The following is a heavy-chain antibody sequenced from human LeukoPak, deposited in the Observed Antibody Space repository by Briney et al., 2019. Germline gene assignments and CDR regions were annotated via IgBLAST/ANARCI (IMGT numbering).Heavy chain of an antibody. CDR1: GGSFSGYY. CDR2: INHSGST. CDR3: ARGEAYCGGDCYGSPVDYFDY. V-gene: IGHV4-34*01. D-gene: IGHD2-21*02. Sequence: SETLSLTCAVYGGSFSGYYWSWIRQPPGKGLEWIGEINHSGSTNYNPSLKSRVTISVDTSKNQFSLKLSSVTAADTAVYYCARGEAYCGGDCYGSPVDYFDYWGQGTLVTVSS. J-gene: IGHJ4*02.